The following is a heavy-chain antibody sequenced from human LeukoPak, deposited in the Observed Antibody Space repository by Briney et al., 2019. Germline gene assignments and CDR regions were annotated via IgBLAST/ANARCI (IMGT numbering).Heavy chain of an antibody. CDR1: GFTFSSYN. CDR2: ISSSNRYI. V-gene: IGHV3-21*01. J-gene: IGHJ3*02. D-gene: IGHD2-21*02. Sequence: PGGSLRLSCAASGFTFSSYNMNWVRQAPGNGLECVSSISSSNRYIYYADSARGRFTISRDNAKDSLYPQINSLISEDTVVYYCARDPAYCGGDCYSVYQDAFDIWGQGTRVTVSS. CDR3: ARDPAYCGGDCYSVYQDAFDI.